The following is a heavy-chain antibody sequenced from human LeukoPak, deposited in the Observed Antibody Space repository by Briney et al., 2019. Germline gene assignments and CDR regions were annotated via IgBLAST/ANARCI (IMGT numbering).Heavy chain of an antibody. Sequence: EWVAGIYSGASTYYTDSLKGRFTISRDNSKNTLYLQMNSLRAEDTAVYYCATYSSSSKGDYWGQGTLVTVSS. CDR3: ATYSSSSKGDY. J-gene: IGHJ4*02. V-gene: IGHV3-53*01. D-gene: IGHD6-6*01. CDR2: IYSGAST.